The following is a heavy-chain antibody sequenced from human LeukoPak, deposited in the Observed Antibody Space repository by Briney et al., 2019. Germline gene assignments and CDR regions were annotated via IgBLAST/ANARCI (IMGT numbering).Heavy chain of an antibody. CDR1: GFTFSSYE. CDR2: IGTSGRLK. V-gene: IGHV3-48*03. J-gene: IGHJ4*02. CDR3: ARKRGSGYDFDY. D-gene: IGHD5-12*01. Sequence: GGSLRLSCAPSGFTFSSYEMSWVRQAPGKGLEWLSHIGTSGRLKLYADSVKGRFTISRDNSENSLYPQMNSLRAEDTAVYYCARKRGSGYDFDYWGQGPLVSVSS.